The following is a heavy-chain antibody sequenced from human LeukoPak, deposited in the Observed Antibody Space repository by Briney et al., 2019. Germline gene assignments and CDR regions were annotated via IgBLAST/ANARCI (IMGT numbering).Heavy chain of an antibody. CDR2: MNPNGGNT. Sequence: GASVKVSCKASGYTFTSYDINWVRQATGQGLEWMGWMNPNGGNTGYAQKFQGRVTMTRNTSISTAYMELSSLRSEDTAVYYCASRRVGSSSPRSFDYWGQGTLVTVSS. D-gene: IGHD6-13*01. CDR3: ASRRVGSSSPRSFDY. J-gene: IGHJ4*02. CDR1: GYTFTSYD. V-gene: IGHV1-8*01.